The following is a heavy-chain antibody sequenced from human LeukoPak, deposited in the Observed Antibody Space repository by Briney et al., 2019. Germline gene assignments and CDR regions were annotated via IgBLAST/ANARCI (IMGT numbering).Heavy chain of an antibody. CDR2: IGIDSGNT. D-gene: IGHD1-1*01. Sequence: GGSLRLSCTASGFPFIEYSMNWVRRVPGKGLEWIAYIGIDSGNTKYADSVRGRFTISADKAKNSLYLQMNSLRVEDTAVYYCARDHNYAFYNWGQGTLVYVAS. CDR1: GFPFIEYS. J-gene: IGHJ4*02. V-gene: IGHV3-48*01. CDR3: ARDHNYAFYN.